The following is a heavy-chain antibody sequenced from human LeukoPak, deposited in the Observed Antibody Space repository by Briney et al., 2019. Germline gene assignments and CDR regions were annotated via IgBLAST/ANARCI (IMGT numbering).Heavy chain of an antibody. V-gene: IGHV4-34*01. Sequence: SETLSLTCAVYGWSFNDYYWNWIRQPPGKGLEWIGEINARGDTNYNLSLKSRVTISVDTSKKQFSLRLTSMIAADTALYYCARGQVPAARGYNWFDPWGQGTLVTVSS. CDR1: GWSFNDYY. CDR3: ARGQVPAARGYNWFDP. J-gene: IGHJ5*02. D-gene: IGHD2-2*01. CDR2: INARGDT.